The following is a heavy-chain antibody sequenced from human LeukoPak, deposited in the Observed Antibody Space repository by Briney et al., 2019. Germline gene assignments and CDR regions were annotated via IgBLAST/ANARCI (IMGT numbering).Heavy chain of an antibody. CDR1: GFTFSTYS. CDR2: INSYSSNI. Sequence: PGGSLRLSCAASGFTFSTYSMNWVRQAPGKGLEWVSYINSYSSNIHYADSVKGRFTISRDNAKNSVYLQMNSPRDEDTAVYYCVRDYQYSFDYWGQGTLVTVSS. V-gene: IGHV3-48*02. D-gene: IGHD5-18*01. CDR3: VRDYQYSFDY. J-gene: IGHJ4*02.